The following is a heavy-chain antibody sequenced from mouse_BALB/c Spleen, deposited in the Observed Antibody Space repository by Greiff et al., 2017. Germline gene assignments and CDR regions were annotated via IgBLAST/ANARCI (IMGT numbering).Heavy chain of an antibody. J-gene: IGHJ4*01. D-gene: IGHD2-3*01. Sequence: VQLQQSGAELMKPGASVKISCKATGYTFSSYWIEWVKQRPGHGLEWIGEILPGSGSTNYNEKFKGKATFAADTSSNTAYMQLSSLTSEDSAVYYGARRDYDGYLYAMDYWGQGTSVTVSS. V-gene: IGHV1-9*01. CDR3: ARRDYDGYLYAMDY. CDR2: ILPGSGST. CDR1: GYTFSSYW.